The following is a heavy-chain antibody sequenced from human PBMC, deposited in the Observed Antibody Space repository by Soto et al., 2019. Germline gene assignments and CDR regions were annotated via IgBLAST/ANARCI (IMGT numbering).Heavy chain of an antibody. CDR3: ARVVGCSSTSCPGPFDI. D-gene: IGHD2-2*01. J-gene: IGHJ3*02. V-gene: IGHV3-21*01. CDR1: GFTFSAYN. CDR2: ITSSRTYI. Sequence: GGSLRLSCAASGFTFSAYNMNWVRQAPGKGLEWVSSITSSRTYIYYADSVKGRFTISRDNSKNTLYLQMNSLRAEDTAVYYCARVVGCSSTSCPGPFDIWGQGTMVTVSS.